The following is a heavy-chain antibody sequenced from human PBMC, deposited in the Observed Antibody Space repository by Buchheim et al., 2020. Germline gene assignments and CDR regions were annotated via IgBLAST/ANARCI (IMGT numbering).Heavy chain of an antibody. V-gene: IGHV4-39*01. J-gene: IGHJ4*02. CDR2: INYSGNT. D-gene: IGHD5-24*01. CDR1: GASITSTSYY. CDR3: AVEVRSAAHY. Sequence: QLQLQESGPGLVKPSETLSLTCTVSGASITSTSYYWGWVRQPPGKGLEWIGTINYSGNTFYKPSLRSRVTMSVDTSKNEFSLRLSSVTAADTAVYYCAVEVRSAAHYWGQGTL.